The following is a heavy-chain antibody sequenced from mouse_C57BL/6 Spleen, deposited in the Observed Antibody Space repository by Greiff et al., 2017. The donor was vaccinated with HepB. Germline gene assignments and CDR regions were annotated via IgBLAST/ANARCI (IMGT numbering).Heavy chain of an antibody. CDR2: INPYNGDT. CDR3: ARSAGSSPYYAMDY. J-gene: IGHJ4*01. D-gene: IGHD1-1*01. CDR1: GYSFTGYF. Sequence: EVQLQQSGPELVKPGDSVKISCKASGYSFTGYFMNWVMQSHGKSLEWIGRINPYNGDTFYNQKFKGKATLTVDKSSSTAHMELRSLTSEDSAVYYCARSAGSSPYYAMDYWGQGTSVTVSS. V-gene: IGHV1-20*01.